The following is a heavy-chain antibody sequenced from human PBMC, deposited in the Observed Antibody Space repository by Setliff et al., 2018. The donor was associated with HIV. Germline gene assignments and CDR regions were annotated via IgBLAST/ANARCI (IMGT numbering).Heavy chain of an antibody. J-gene: IGHJ5*02. V-gene: IGHV1-8*02. CDR2: MNPNSGNT. D-gene: IGHD2-15*01. CDR3: PRGYCGGGICYSPNWLDP. CDR1: GYTFTSYD. Sequence: ASVKVSCKASGYTFTSYDINWVRQATGQGLEWMGWMNPNSGNTGYAQKFQGRVTMTRNTSISTAYMELSSLRYDDTAVYYCPRGYCGGGICYSPNWLDPWGQGTLVTVSS.